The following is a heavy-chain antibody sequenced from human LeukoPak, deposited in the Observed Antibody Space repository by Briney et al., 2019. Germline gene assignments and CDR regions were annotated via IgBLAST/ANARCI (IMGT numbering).Heavy chain of an antibody. CDR2: INQDGGEK. D-gene: IGHD5-24*01. CDR3: TRVGYIDEGIDY. V-gene: IGHV3-7*04. Sequence: PGGSLRLSCAASGFTFSSYGMHWVRQAPGKGLEWVANINQDGGEKSYVDSVKGRFTISRDNAKNSLYLQMNSLRAEDTAIYYCTRVGYIDEGIDYWGQGTLVTVSS. J-gene: IGHJ4*02. CDR1: GFTFSSYG.